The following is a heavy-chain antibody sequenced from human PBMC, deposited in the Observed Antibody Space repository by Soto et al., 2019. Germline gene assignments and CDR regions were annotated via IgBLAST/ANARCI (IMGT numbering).Heavy chain of an antibody. CDR1: GGTFSSYA. V-gene: IGHV1-69*01. J-gene: IGHJ4*02. CDR2: IIPIFGTA. Sequence: QVQLVQSGAEVKKPGSSVKVSGKASGGTFSSYAISWVRQAPGQGLEWMGGIIPIFGTANYAQKFQGRVTITADESTSTAYMELSSLRSEDTAVYYCARDGAAYCGGDCYSGFDYWGQGTLVTVSS. D-gene: IGHD2-21*02. CDR3: ARDGAAYCGGDCYSGFDY.